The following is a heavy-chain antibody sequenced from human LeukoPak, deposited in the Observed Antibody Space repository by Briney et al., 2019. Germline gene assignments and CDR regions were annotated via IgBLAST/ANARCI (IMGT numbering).Heavy chain of an antibody. Sequence: GSLRLSCAASGFTFSSYDMSWIRQPPGKGLEWIGEINHSGSTNYNPSLKSRVTISVDTSKNQFSLKLSSVTAADTAVYYCARQRRDVLRYFDWLSPIYFDYWGQGTLVTVSS. CDR3: ARQRRDVLRYFDWLSPIYFDY. D-gene: IGHD3-9*01. V-gene: IGHV4-34*01. CDR2: INHSGST. CDR1: GFTFSSYD. J-gene: IGHJ4*02.